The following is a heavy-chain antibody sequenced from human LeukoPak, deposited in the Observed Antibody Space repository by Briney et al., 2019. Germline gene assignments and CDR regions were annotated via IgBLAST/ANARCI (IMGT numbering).Heavy chain of an antibody. Sequence: SETLSLTCTVSGGSISSYYWSWIRQPPGKGLEWIGYIYYSGTTNYNPSLKSRVTISVDTSKNQFSLKLSSVTAADTAVYYCARSPVGVALDYWGQGTLVTVSS. CDR3: ARSPVGVALDY. D-gene: IGHD3-10*01. CDR1: GGSISSYY. CDR2: IYYSGTT. J-gene: IGHJ4*02. V-gene: IGHV4-59*12.